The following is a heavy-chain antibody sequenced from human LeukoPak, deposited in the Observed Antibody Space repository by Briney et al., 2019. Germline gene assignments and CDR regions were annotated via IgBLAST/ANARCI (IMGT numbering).Heavy chain of an antibody. Sequence: PGGSLRLSCAASGFTFTKYWMSWVRQAPGKGLEWVANIKEDGTERYYVGSVKGRFTISRDNAKNSLYLQMNSLRAGDTAVYYCARRRCSSTSCFFDYWGQGTLVTVSS. CDR2: IKEDGTER. D-gene: IGHD2-2*01. V-gene: IGHV3-7*01. J-gene: IGHJ4*02. CDR1: GFTFTKYW. CDR3: ARRRCSSTSCFFDY.